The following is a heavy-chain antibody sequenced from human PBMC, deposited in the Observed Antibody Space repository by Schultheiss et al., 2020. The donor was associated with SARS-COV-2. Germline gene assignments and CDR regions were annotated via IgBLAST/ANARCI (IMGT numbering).Heavy chain of an antibody. CDR2: ISGSGSTI. D-gene: IGHD2-2*01. Sequence: GGSLRLSCAVSGYSISSGYYWGWIRQPPGKGLEWVSAISGSGSTIYYADSVKGRFTISRDNAKNSLYLQMNSLRAEDTAVYYCARGLRSVPAAPSDYWGQGTLVTVSS. CDR1: GYSISSGYY. CDR3: ARGLRSVPAAPSDY. J-gene: IGHJ4*02. V-gene: IGHV3-11*04.